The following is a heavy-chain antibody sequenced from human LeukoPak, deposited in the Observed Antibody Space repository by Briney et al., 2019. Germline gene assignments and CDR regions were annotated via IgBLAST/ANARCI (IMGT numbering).Heavy chain of an antibody. V-gene: IGHV3-53*01. Sequence: PGGSLRLSCAASGFTVSSNYMSWVRQAPGKGLEWVSVIYSGGSTYYADSVKGRFTISRDNSKNTLYLQMNSLRAEDTAVYYCARDQVVPAARHEYFQHWGQGTLVTVSS. D-gene: IGHD2-2*01. CDR2: IYSGGST. CDR1: GFTVSSNY. CDR3: ARDQVVPAARHEYFQH. J-gene: IGHJ1*01.